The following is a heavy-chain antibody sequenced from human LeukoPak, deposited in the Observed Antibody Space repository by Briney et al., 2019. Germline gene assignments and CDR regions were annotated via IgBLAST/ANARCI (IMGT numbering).Heavy chain of an antibody. D-gene: IGHD5-24*01. V-gene: IGHV4-34*01. J-gene: IGHJ6*02. CDR2: INHSGST. CDR3: AGGRRWLQTNYYYYGMDV. CDR1: GGSFSGYY. Sequence: SETLSLTCAVYGGSFSGYYWSWIRQPPGKGLEWIGEINHSGSTNYNPSLKSRVTISVDTSKNQFSLRLSSVTAADTAVYYCAGGRRWLQTNYYYYGMDVWGQGTTVTVSS.